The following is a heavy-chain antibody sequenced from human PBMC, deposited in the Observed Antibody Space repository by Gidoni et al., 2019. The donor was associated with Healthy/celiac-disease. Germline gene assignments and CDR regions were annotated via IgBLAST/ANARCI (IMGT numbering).Heavy chain of an antibody. J-gene: IGHJ6*02. V-gene: IGHV4-34*01. CDR2: INHSGST. CDR1: GGSFSGYY. CDR3: ARTRDAITIFGVRDYYYGMDV. D-gene: IGHD3-3*01. Sequence: QVQLQQWGAGLLKPSETLSLTCAAYGGSFSGYYWSWIRQPPGKGLEWIGEINHSGSTNYNPSLKSRVTISVDTSKNQFSLKLSSVTAADTAVYYCARTRDAITIFGVRDYYYGMDVWGQGTTVTVSS.